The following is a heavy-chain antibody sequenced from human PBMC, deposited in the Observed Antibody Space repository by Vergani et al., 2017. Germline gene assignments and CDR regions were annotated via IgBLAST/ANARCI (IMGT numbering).Heavy chain of an antibody. CDR2: INHSGST. CDR1: GRSFSGYY. Sequence: QVQLQQWGAGLLKPSETLSLTCAVYGRSFSGYYWSWIRQPPGKGLEWIGEINHSGSTNYNPSLKSRVTISVDTSKNQFSLKLSFVTAADTAVYYCARGRRGGYCSGGSCYFWFDPWGQGTLVTVSS. J-gene: IGHJ5*02. D-gene: IGHD2-15*01. CDR3: ARGRRGGYCSGGSCYFWFDP. V-gene: IGHV4-34*01.